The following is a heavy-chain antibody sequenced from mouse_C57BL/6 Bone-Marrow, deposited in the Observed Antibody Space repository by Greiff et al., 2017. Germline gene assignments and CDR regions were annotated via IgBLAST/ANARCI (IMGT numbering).Heavy chain of an antibody. J-gene: IGHJ2*01. CDR1: GYSITSDY. CDR2: ISYSGST. D-gene: IGHD2-3*01. Sequence: VQLQQPGPGLAKPSPSLSLTCSVTGYSITSDYRNWIRKFPGKKLEYMGYISYSGSTYYNPSLNSRISITRDTYKNQYYLQLNSVTTEDTATYFCARWGWSFDYWGRGTALTVSS. V-gene: IGHV3-8*01. CDR3: ARWGWSFDY.